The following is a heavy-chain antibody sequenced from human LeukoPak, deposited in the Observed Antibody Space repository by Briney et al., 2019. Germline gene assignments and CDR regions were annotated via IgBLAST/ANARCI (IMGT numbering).Heavy chain of an antibody. Sequence: GESLKISCKTSGYSFTNYWIGWVRQMPGKGLEWMGIIYPGDSDTRYSPSFQGQVTISADKSISTAYLQRSSLKASDTAMYYCARLWGERHPDYWGQGTPVTVSS. J-gene: IGHJ4*02. V-gene: IGHV5-51*01. CDR1: GYSFTNYW. D-gene: IGHD3-16*01. CDR3: ARLWGERHPDY. CDR2: IYPGDSDT.